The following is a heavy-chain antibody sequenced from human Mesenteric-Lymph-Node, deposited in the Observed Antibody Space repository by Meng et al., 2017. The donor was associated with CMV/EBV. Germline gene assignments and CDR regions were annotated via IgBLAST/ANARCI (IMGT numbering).Heavy chain of an antibody. CDR2: ISASGGSR. CDR3: AKDPEGY. CDR1: GFNFLNYA. Sequence: VQLLESGGGLAQPGGSLRVSCAVSGFNFLNYAMTWVRQAPGKGLEWVSTISASGGSRYYADSVQGRFSVSRDNYKNTLYLQMNSLRAEDTAVYYCAKDPEGYWGQGTLVTVSS. V-gene: IGHV3-23*01. J-gene: IGHJ4*02.